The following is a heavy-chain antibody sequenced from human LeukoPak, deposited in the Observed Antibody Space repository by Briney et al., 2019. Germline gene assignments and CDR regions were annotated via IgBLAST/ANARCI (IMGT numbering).Heavy chain of an antibody. V-gene: IGHV4-34*01. CDR2: INHSGST. CDR3: ARGGAVTIFGVVSTHYGMDV. CDR1: GGSFSGYY. D-gene: IGHD3-3*01. J-gene: IGHJ6*02. Sequence: SETLSLTCAVYGGSFSGYYWSWIRQPPGKGLEWIGEINHSGSTNYNPSLKSRVTISVDTSKNQFSLKLSSVTAADTAVYYCARGGAVTIFGVVSTHYGMDVWGQGTTVTVSS.